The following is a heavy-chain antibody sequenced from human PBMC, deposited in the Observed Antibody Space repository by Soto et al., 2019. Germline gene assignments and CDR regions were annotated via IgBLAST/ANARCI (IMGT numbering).Heavy chain of an antibody. CDR1: GCTFSSYS. J-gene: IGHJ4*02. Sequence: GGSLRLSCAASGCTFSSYSMNWVRQAPGKGLEWVSSISSSSSYIYYADSVKGRFTISRDNAKNSLYLQMNSLRAEDMAVYYCARNSPTTVTTLIDYWGQGTLVTVSS. V-gene: IGHV3-21*01. D-gene: IGHD4-17*01. CDR2: ISSSSSYI. CDR3: ARNSPTTVTTLIDY.